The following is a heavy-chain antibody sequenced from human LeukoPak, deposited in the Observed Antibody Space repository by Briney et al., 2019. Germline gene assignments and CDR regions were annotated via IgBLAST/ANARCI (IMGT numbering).Heavy chain of an antibody. J-gene: IGHJ3*02. CDR2: INPNSGGT. V-gene: IGHV1-2*02. Sequence: GASVKVSCKASGGTFSSYAISWVRQAPGQGLEWMGWINPNSGGTNYAQKFQGRVTMTRDTSISTAYMELSRLRSDDTAVYYCARDSYGPNDAFDIWGQGTMVTVSS. D-gene: IGHD5-18*01. CDR3: ARDSYGPNDAFDI. CDR1: GGTFSSYA.